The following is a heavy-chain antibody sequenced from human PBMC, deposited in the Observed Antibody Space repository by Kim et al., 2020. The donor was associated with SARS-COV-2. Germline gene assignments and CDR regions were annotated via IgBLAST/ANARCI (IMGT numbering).Heavy chain of an antibody. CDR1: GFTFSSYS. Sequence: GGSLRLSCAASGFTFSSYSMNWVRQPPGKGLEWVSYISGGSSTICYADSVKGRFTISRDNAKNSLYLQMNSLRAEDTAVYYCARDKDHSFDYWGQGTLVT. CDR2: ISGGSSTI. CDR3: ARDKDHSFDY. J-gene: IGHJ4*02. V-gene: IGHV3-48*04.